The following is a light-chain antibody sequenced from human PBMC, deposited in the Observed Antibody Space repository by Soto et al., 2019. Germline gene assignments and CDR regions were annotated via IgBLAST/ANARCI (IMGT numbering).Light chain of an antibody. CDR1: QSVGSA. CDR3: QHYLNWPPLT. J-gene: IGKJ4*01. Sequence: EIVLTQSPATLSVSPGETATLSCRASQSVGSAVAWYQHRPGQAPRLLIVAASIRATGVPGRFSGGGSGTEFTLTISGLQSEDFAVYYCQHYLNWPPLTFGGGTTVDIK. CDR2: AAS. V-gene: IGKV3-15*01.